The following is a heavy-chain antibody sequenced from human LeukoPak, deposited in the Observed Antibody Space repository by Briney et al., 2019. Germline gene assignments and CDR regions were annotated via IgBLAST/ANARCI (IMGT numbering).Heavy chain of an antibody. Sequence: PSETLSPTCAVSGGPIDITNYWSWVRQAPGKGLEWIGEISHSGTTNYSPSLRSRVAMSLDRANNQFSLNLTSVTDADTAVYYCTRENRPFCPFAYWGQGVLVTVSS. J-gene: IGHJ4*02. CDR1: GGPIDITNY. CDR2: ISHSGTT. CDR3: TRENRPFCPFAY. D-gene: IGHD2/OR15-2a*01. V-gene: IGHV4-4*02.